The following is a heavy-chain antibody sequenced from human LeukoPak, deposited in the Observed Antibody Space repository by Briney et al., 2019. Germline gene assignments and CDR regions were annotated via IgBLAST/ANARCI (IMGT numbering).Heavy chain of an antibody. D-gene: IGHD3-22*01. Sequence: SGTLSLTCTVSGDSIYSSYYYWGWIRQPPGKGPEWIGSIYYTGTTYYNPSLKSRVTISADTSENHFSLRLSSVTAADTAVYYCARSLNYYDTTGYPPLSETFDMWGQGTLVTVSP. CDR3: ARSLNYYDTTGYPPLSETFDM. CDR2: IYYTGTT. V-gene: IGHV4-39*02. J-gene: IGHJ3*02. CDR1: GDSIYSSYYY.